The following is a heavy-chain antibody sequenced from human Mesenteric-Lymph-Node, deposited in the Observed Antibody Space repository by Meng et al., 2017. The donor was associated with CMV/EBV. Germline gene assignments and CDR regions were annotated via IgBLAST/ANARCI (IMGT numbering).Heavy chain of an antibody. CDR3: ATENRPWGAGAGLFNI. D-gene: IGHD1/OR15-1a*01. Sequence: SVKVSCKASGYTFTGYYMHWVRQAPGQGLEWMGRIIPILHGADYAQKFQGRVTITADRSTTTAYMELSSLRSEDTAVYFCATENRPWGAGAGLFNIWGQGTVVTVSS. CDR1: GYTFTGYY. J-gene: IGHJ3*02. CDR2: IIPILHGA. V-gene: IGHV1-69*04.